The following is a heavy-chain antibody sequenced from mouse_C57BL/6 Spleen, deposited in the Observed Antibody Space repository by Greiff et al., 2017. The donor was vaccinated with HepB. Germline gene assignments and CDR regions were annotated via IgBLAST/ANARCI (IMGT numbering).Heavy chain of an antibody. V-gene: IGHV5-12*01. Sequence: EVQLVESGGGLVQPGGSLKLSCAASGFTFSDYYMYWVRQTPEKRLEWVAYISNGGGSTYYPDTVKGRFTISRDNAKNTLYLQMSRLKSEDTAMYYCARSGPSAMDYWGQGTSVTVSS. CDR2: ISNGGGST. J-gene: IGHJ4*01. CDR1: GFTFSDYY. CDR3: ARSGPSAMDY.